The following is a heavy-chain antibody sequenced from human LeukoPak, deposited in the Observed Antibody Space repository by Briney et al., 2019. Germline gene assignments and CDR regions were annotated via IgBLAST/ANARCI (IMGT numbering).Heavy chain of an antibody. CDR2: IYYSGST. Sequence: SETLSLTCTVSGGSISSYYWSWIRQPPGKGLEWIGYIYYSGSTNYNPSLKSRVTISVDTSKNQFSLKLSSVTAADTAVYYCARESRSYGRSGFDYWGQGTPVTVSS. V-gene: IGHV4-59*01. J-gene: IGHJ4*02. CDR1: GGSISSYY. D-gene: IGHD3-3*01. CDR3: ARESRSYGRSGFDY.